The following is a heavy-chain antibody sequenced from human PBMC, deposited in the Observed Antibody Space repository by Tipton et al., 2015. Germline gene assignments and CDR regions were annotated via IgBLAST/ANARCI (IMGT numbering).Heavy chain of an antibody. Sequence: TLSLTCTVSGASISSGGYYWSWIRQHPGKGLEWIGYIYYSGNTYYNPSLQSRVTISLDSSKNQFSLQLSSVTAADTAVYYCAREGWNSDSSGYDYWGQGTLVTVSS. CDR1: GASISSGGYY. V-gene: IGHV4-31*03. CDR2: IYYSGNT. CDR3: AREGWNSDSSGYDY. D-gene: IGHD3-22*01. J-gene: IGHJ4*02.